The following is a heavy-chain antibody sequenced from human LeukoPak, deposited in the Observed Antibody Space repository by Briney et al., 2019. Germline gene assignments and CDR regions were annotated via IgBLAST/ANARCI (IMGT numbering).Heavy chain of an antibody. J-gene: IGHJ6*02. D-gene: IGHD6-13*01. CDR2: ISGSGGST. V-gene: IGHV3-23*01. Sequence: GGSLRLSCAASGFTFSSYAMSWVRQAPGKGLEWVSAISGSGGSTYYADSVKGRFTISRDNSKNTLYLQMNSLRAEDTAVYYCAKVAGAAGTWYYYYGMDVWGQGTTVTVSS. CDR1: GFTFSSYA. CDR3: AKVAGAAGTWYYYYGMDV.